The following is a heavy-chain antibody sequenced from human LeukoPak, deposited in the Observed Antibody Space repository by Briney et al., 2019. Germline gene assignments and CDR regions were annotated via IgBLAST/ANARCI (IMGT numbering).Heavy chain of an antibody. D-gene: IGHD6-19*01. Sequence: ASVKVSCKASGGTFSSYAISWVRQAPGQGLEWMGWINPNSGGTNYAQKFQGRVTMTRDTSISTAYMELSRLRSDDTAVYYCARGAARKYSSGWSPFDYWGQGTLVTVSS. J-gene: IGHJ4*02. CDR2: INPNSGGT. CDR1: GGTFSSYA. CDR3: ARGAARKYSSGWSPFDY. V-gene: IGHV1-2*02.